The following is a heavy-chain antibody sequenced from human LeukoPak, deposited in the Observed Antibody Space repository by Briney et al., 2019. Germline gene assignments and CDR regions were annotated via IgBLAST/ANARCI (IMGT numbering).Heavy chain of an antibody. V-gene: IGHV4-39*07. CDR3: ARDGLWIQNAFDI. CDR2: MHYSGST. Sequence: SETLSLTCTVSGGSISSSSYYWGWIRQPPGKGLEWIGSMHYSGSTYYNPSLKSRVAISVDTSKNEFSLKLSSGTAADTAVYYCARDGLWIQNAFDIWGQGTMVTVSA. J-gene: IGHJ3*02. D-gene: IGHD5-18*01. CDR1: GGSISSSSYY.